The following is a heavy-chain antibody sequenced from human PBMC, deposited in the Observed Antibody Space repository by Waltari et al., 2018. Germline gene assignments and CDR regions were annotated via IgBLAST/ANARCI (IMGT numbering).Heavy chain of an antibody. D-gene: IGHD3-3*01. CDR3: ARCDFWLRGLDL. J-gene: IGHJ6*02. CDR1: GGSFQYYV. CDR2: IDHNGIT. Sequence: QVQLQQWGAGLLKPSATLSLTCGLYGGSFQYYVWSWIRQSPGKGLEWIGEIDHNGITTYNPALESRVGISVDSSTNQLLMNMTSVTVADTAVYFCARCDFWLRGLDLWGQGTTVTVSS. V-gene: IGHV4-34*01.